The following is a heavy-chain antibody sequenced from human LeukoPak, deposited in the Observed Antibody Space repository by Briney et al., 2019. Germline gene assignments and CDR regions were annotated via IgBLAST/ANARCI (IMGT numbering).Heavy chain of an antibody. J-gene: IGHJ4*01. Sequence: PGGSLRLSCAASGFTVSSNYMSWVRQAPGKGLEWVSVIYSGGSTYYADSVKGRFTISRDNSKNTLYLQMNSLRAEDTAVYYCAREPKLYDSSGYPFDYWGQEPWSPSPQ. CDR3: AREPKLYDSSGYPFDY. CDR2: IYSGGST. D-gene: IGHD3-22*01. V-gene: IGHV3-66*01. CDR1: GFTVSSNY.